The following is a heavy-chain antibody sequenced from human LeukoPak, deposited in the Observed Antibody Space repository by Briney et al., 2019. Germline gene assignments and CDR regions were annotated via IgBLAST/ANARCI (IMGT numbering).Heavy chain of an antibody. J-gene: IGHJ4*02. CDR1: GFTFSSYE. D-gene: IGHD3-10*01. Sequence: PGGSLRLSCAASGFTFSSYEMNWVRQAPGKGLEWVSFITGNSNYIYYADSVKGRFTISRDNAKNSLYLQMNSLRVEDTAVYYCARDRVSGSGSIDYWGQGTLVTVSS. CDR2: ITGNSNYI. CDR3: ARDRVSGSGSIDY. V-gene: IGHV3-21*01.